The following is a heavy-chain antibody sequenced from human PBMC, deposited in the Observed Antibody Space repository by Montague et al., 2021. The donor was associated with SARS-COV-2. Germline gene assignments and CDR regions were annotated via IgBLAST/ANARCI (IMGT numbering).Heavy chain of an antibody. CDR2: IYYSGST. CDR1: GGSISSSSYY. Sequence: SETLSLTCTVSGGSISSSSYYCGWIRQPPEKGLEWIGSIYYSGSTYYHSSLKSRVTISVDTSKNQFSLKMSSMTAADTVEYYCARDGSLRFEMLIGPRHGYYDMDFWGQGTSVTVSS. D-gene: IGHD2-21*01. CDR3: ARDGSLRFEMLIGPRHGYYDMDF. J-gene: IGHJ6*02. V-gene: IGHV4-39*07.